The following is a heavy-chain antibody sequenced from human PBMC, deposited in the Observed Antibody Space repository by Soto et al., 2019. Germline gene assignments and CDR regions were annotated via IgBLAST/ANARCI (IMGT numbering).Heavy chain of an antibody. CDR2: IYTSGST. D-gene: IGHD6-6*01. CDR1: GGSISSYY. J-gene: IGHJ2*01. CDR3: ARALVSSSSLYWYFDL. Sequence: SETLSLTCTVSGGSISSYYWSWIRQPAGKGLEWIGRIYTSGSTNYNPSLKSRVTMSVDTSKNQFSLKLSSVTAADTAVYYCARALVSSSSLYWYFDLWGSGTLVTVSS. V-gene: IGHV4-4*07.